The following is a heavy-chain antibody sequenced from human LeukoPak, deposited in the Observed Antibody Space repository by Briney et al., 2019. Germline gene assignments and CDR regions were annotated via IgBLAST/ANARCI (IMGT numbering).Heavy chain of an antibody. CDR3: ARGSCSSTSCLLFDI. Sequence: GSSVKVSCKASGGTFSSYAISWVRQAPGQGLEWMGRIIPILGIANYAQKFQGRVTITADKSTSTAYMELSSLRSEDTAVYYCARGSCSSTSCLLFDIWGQGTMVTVSS. J-gene: IGHJ3*02. CDR2: IIPILGIA. CDR1: GGTFSSYA. V-gene: IGHV1-69*04. D-gene: IGHD2-2*01.